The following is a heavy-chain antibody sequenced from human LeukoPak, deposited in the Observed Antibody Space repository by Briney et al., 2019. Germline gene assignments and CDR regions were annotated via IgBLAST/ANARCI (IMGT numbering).Heavy chain of an antibody. J-gene: IGHJ1*01. D-gene: IGHD3-22*01. Sequence: ASMKVSCKASGGTFSSYAISWVRQAPGQGLEWMGRIIPIFGIANYAQKFQGRVTITADKSTSTAYMELSSLRSEDTAVYYCVRWTPSLGDSSGYYYVGYFQHWGQGTLVTVSS. V-gene: IGHV1-69*04. CDR2: IIPIFGIA. CDR3: VRWTPSLGDSSGYYYVGYFQH. CDR1: GGTFSSYA.